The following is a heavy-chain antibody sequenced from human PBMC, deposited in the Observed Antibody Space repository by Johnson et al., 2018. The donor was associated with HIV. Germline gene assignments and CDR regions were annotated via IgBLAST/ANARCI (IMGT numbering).Heavy chain of an antibody. D-gene: IGHD3-10*01. CDR2: VSYDGGNK. V-gene: IGHV3-30-3*01. J-gene: IGHJ3*02. Sequence: QVQLVESGGGLVQPGGSLRLSCAASRFTFNKYTMHWVRQAPGKGLEWVAVVSYDGGNKYYADSVKGRFTISRDNSKNTLYLQMNSLKTEDTAVYYCTTDCITMVQGDAFDIWGQGTMVTVSS. CDR1: RFTFNKYT. CDR3: TTDCITMVQGDAFDI.